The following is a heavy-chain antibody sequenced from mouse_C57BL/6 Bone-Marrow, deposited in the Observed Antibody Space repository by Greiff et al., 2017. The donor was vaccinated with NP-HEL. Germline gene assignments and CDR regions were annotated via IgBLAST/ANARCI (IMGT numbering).Heavy chain of an antibody. CDR2: INPSSGYT. CDR1: GYTFTSYT. V-gene: IGHV1-4*01. D-gene: IGHD2-5*01. CDR3: ASAYSSNSHFDY. Sequence: QVQLQQSGAELARPGASVKMSCKASGYTFTSYTMHWVKQRPGQGLEWIGYINPSSGYTKYNQKFKDKATLTADKSSSTAYMQLSSLTSEDSAVYYCASAYSSNSHFDYWGQGTTLTVSS. J-gene: IGHJ2*01.